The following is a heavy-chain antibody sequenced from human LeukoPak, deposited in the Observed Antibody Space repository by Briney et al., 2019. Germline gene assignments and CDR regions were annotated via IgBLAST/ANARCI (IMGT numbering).Heavy chain of an antibody. CDR1: GDSVSSNSAT. CDR2: TYYRSKWYN. CDR3: ARAPSSGWFGWFGP. J-gene: IGHJ5*02. D-gene: IGHD6-19*01. Sequence: SQTLSLTCAISGDSVSSNSATWNWIRQSPSRGLEWLGRTYYRSKWYNDYAVSVKSRITINPDTSKNLVSLQLNSVTPEDTAVYYCARAPSSGWFGWFGPWGQGTLVTVSS. V-gene: IGHV6-1*01.